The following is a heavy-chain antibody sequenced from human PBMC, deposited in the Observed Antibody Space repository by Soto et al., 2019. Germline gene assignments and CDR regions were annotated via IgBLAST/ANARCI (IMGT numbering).Heavy chain of an antibody. J-gene: IGHJ1*01. Sequence: GASVQVSCKTSGYSFTSYGISWVRQAPGHGLEWMGRISAYNGNTDYAQKFQGRVTMTTDTSTSTAYMELSSLRYHDTAVYYCARGALVPSPLTYAEYCQNWGQATLVIVSS. CDR2: ISAYNGNT. CDR3: ARGALVPSPLTYAEYCQN. D-gene: IGHD3-16*01. CDR1: GYSFTSYG. V-gene: IGHV1-18*01.